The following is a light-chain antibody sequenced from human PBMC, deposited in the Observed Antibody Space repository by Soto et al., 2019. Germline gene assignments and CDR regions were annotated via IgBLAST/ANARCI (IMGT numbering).Light chain of an antibody. CDR3: AGWDDSLSGWV. Sequence: QSVLTQPPSASGTPGQTVTISCSGSSSNIGSNYVYWYQQLPGTAPKLLIYSNNQWPSGVPDRLSGSKSGTSASLAISGLRSEDEADYYCAGWDDSLSGWVFGGGTQLTVL. V-gene: IGLV1-47*02. CDR1: SSNIGSNY. J-gene: IGLJ3*02. CDR2: SNN.